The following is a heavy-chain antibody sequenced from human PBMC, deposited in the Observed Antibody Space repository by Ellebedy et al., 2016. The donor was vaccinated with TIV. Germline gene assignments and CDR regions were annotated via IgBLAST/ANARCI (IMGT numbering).Heavy chain of an antibody. D-gene: IGHD3-22*01. V-gene: IGHV3-74*01. CDR2: INSDGDNI. CDR3: VSGFYDRSGYPEN. Sequence: GESLKISCATSGFVFRSYWMHWVRQAPGKGLVWVARINSDGDNIAYSESVKGRFTISRDNGRNTLYLQMNSLRAEDTAVYFCVSGFYDRSGYPENWGQGTPVTVSS. J-gene: IGHJ1*01. CDR1: GFVFRSYW.